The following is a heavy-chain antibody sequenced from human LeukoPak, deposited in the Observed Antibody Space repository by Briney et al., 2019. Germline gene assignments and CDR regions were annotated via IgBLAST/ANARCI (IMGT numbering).Heavy chain of an antibody. D-gene: IGHD1-26*01. CDR3: ARDLLGNSGSYLRHPNGPPSEY. J-gene: IGHJ4*02. Sequence: GGSLRLSCAASGFTFSSYWMHWVRQAPGKGLVWVSRINSDGSSTSYADSVKGRFTISRDNAKNTLYLQMNSLRAEDTAVYYCARDLLGNSGSYLRHPNGPPSEYWGQGTLVTVSS. V-gene: IGHV3-74*01. CDR1: GFTFSSYW. CDR2: INSDGSST.